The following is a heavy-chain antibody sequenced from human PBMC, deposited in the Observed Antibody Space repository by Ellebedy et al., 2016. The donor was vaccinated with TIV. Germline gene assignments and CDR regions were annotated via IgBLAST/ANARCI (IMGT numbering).Heavy chain of an antibody. CDR3: AKDRGYSSGFDFDY. CDR1: GFTFSSYA. Sequence: GGSLRLXXAASGFTFSSYAMSWVRQAPGKGLEWVSAISGSGGSTYYADSVKGRFTISRDNSKNTLYLQMNSLRAEDTAVYYCAKDRGYSSGFDFDYWGQGTLVTVSS. V-gene: IGHV3-23*01. D-gene: IGHD6-19*01. J-gene: IGHJ4*02. CDR2: ISGSGGST.